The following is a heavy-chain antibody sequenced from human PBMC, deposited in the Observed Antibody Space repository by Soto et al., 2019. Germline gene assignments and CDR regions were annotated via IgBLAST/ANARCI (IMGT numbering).Heavy chain of an antibody. CDR3: TRDTTITMYSSGWYWSEHRHDAFDI. Sequence: QVQLQESGPGLVKPSETLSLTCTVSGGSISSYYWSWIRQPAGKGLEWIGRIYTSGSTNYNPSLKSRVTMSVDTSKTQSALILSFVTAADTAVYYCTRDTTITMYSSGWYWSEHRHDAFDIWGQWTMVTGSS. D-gene: IGHD6-19*01. CDR2: IYTSGST. CDR1: GGSISSYY. V-gene: IGHV4-4*07. J-gene: IGHJ3*02.